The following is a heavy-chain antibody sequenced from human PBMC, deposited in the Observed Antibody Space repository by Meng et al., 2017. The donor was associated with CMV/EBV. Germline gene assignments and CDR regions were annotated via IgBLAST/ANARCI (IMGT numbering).Heavy chain of an antibody. CDR2: INSDGSST. CDR3: ARNWRDGHTLDPFNI. J-gene: IGHJ3*02. Sequence: GESLKISCAASGFTFSSYWMHWVRQAPGKGLVWVSRINSDGSSTSYADSVKGRFTISRDNAKNTLYLQMNSLRAEDTAVYYCARNWRDGHTLDPFNIWGQGTMVTVSS. V-gene: IGHV3-74*01. D-gene: IGHD5-24*01. CDR1: GFTFSSYW.